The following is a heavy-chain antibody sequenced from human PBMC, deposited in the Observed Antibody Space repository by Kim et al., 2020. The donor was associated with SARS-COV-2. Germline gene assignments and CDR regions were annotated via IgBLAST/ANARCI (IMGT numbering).Heavy chain of an antibody. J-gene: IGHJ3*02. Sequence: GGSLRLSCAASGFTFSSYGMHWVRQAPGKGLEWVAVISYDGSNKYYADSVKGRFTISRDNSKNTLYLQMNSLRAEDTAVYYCARAGVLLWFGEVVPDAFDIWGQGTMVTVSS. CDR1: GFTFSSYG. V-gene: IGHV3-33*05. CDR3: ARAGVLLWFGEVVPDAFDI. D-gene: IGHD3-10*01. CDR2: ISYDGSNK.